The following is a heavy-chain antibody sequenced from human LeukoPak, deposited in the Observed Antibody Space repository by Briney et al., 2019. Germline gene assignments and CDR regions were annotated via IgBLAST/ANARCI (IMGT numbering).Heavy chain of an antibody. J-gene: IGHJ4*02. CDR3: AGDDLGGNYVFDY. V-gene: IGHV3-30-3*01. CDR2: ISYDGSNK. CDR1: GFTFSSYA. Sequence: GSLRLSCAASGFTFSSYAMHWVRQAPGKGVEWVAVISYDGSNKYYADSVKGRFTISRDNSKNTLYLQMNSLRAEDAAVYYCAGDDLGGNYVFDYWGQGTLVTVSS. D-gene: IGHD4-11*01.